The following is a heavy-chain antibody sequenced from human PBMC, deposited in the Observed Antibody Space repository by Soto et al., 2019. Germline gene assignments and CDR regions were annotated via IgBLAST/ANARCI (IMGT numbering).Heavy chain of an antibody. V-gene: IGHV4-34*01. D-gene: IGHD5-12*01. CDR1: GGSFSGYY. CDR3: ARAPLQSDGGYVFGWFDP. CDR2: INHSGST. Sequence: SETLSLTCAVYGGSFSGYYWSWIRQPPGKGLEWIGEINHSGSTNYNPSLKSRVTISVDTSKNQFSLKLSSVTAADTAVYYCARAPLQSDGGYVFGWFDPWGQGTLVTVSS. J-gene: IGHJ5*02.